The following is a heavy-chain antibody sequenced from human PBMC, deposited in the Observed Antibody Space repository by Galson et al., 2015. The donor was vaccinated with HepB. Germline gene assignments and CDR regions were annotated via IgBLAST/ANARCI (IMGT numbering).Heavy chain of an antibody. CDR3: ARGGNDYVWGSYLGNYYFDY. Sequence: SETLSLTCAVYGGSFSGYYWSWIRQPPGKGLEWIGEINHSGSTNYNPSLKSRVTISVDTSKNQFSLKLSSVTAADTAVYYCARGGNDYVWGSYLGNYYFDYWGQGTLVTVSS. J-gene: IGHJ4*02. D-gene: IGHD3-16*01. CDR2: INHSGST. V-gene: IGHV4-34*01. CDR1: GGSFSGYY.